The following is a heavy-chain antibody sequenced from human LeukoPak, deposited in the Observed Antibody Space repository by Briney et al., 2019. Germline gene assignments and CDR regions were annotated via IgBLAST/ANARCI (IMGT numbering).Heavy chain of an antibody. CDR2: INSDGSST. CDR1: GFTFSRYW. Sequence: AGGSLRLSCVASGFTFSRYWMHWVRQAPGKGLVWVSRINSDGSSTTYADSVKGRFTISRDNAKNSLYLQMNSLRAEDTAVYYCARAKRNGFDIWGQGTMVTVSS. J-gene: IGHJ3*02. CDR3: ARAKRNGFDI. V-gene: IGHV3-74*01.